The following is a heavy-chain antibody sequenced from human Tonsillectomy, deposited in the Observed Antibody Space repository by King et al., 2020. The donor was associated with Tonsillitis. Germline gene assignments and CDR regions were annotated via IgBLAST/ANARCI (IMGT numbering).Heavy chain of an antibody. Sequence: VQLVESGGGLVKPGGSLRLSCAASGFTFSNYSMNWVRQAPGKGLEWVSSISSSSSYIYYADSVKGRFTISRDNAKNSLYLQMNSLRAEDTAVYYCARDPDYDVWGGYYSTCYYYGMDVWGQGTTVTVSS. J-gene: IGHJ6*02. V-gene: IGHV3-21*01. CDR3: ARDPDYDVWGGYYSTCYYYGMDV. CDR2: ISSSSSYI. CDR1: GFTFSNYS. D-gene: IGHD3-3*01.